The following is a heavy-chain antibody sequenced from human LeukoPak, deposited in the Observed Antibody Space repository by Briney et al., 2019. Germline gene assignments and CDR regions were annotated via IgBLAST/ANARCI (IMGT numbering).Heavy chain of an antibody. CDR1: GFTFSDYY. CDR2: ISGSGSTI. V-gene: IGHV3-11*04. CDR3: ARDRPYSSSWFDAFDI. D-gene: IGHD6-13*01. Sequence: GGSLRLSCAASGFTFSDYYMSWIRQAPGKGLEWVSYISGSGSTIYYADSVKGRFTISRDNAKNSLYLQMNSLRAEDTAVYYCARDRPYSSSWFDAFDIWGQGTMVTVSS. J-gene: IGHJ3*02.